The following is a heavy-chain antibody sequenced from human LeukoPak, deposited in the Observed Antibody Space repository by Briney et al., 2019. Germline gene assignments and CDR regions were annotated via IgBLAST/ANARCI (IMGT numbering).Heavy chain of an antibody. CDR2: INTNTGSP. Sequence: ASVKVSCKTSGYTFTNYPIIWVRQAPGQGLECMGWINTNTGSPTYAQGLTGRFVFSLDTSVSTAFLQINSLKAEDTALYYCVRGIDTTGYFNYWGQGTLVTVSS. J-gene: IGHJ4*02. V-gene: IGHV7-4-1*02. D-gene: IGHD3-22*01. CDR1: GYTFTNYP. CDR3: VRGIDTTGYFNY.